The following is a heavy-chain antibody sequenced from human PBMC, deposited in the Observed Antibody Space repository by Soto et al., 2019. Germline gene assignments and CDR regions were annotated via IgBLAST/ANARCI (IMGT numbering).Heavy chain of an antibody. D-gene: IGHD3-10*02. CDR2: ISYSGST. CDR3: ASVRGGYYYAMDV. J-gene: IGHJ6*02. Sequence: SETMSLTRTVSGSYISSFDWNWIRQNTGKGLEWIGYISYSGSTNYNPSLKSRVTISVDTSKNQFSLKLSSVTAADTAVYYCASVRGGYYYAMDVWGQGTTVTVS. V-gene: IGHV4-59*08. CDR1: GSYISSFD.